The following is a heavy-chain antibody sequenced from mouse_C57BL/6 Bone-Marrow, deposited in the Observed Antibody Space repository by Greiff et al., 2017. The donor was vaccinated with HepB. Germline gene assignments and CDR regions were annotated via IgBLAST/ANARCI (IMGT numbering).Heavy chain of an antibody. Sequence: QVQLQQPGAELVKPGASVKMSCKASGYTFTRYWITWVKQRPGQGLEWIGDIDPGSGSTNYNEKFKSKATLTVDPSSSTAYMQLSSLTSEDSAVYYCAREENSSGYVAWFAYWGQGTLVTGSA. J-gene: IGHJ3*01. V-gene: IGHV1-55*01. D-gene: IGHD3-2*02. CDR1: GYTFTRYW. CDR2: IDPGSGST. CDR3: AREENSSGYVAWFAY.